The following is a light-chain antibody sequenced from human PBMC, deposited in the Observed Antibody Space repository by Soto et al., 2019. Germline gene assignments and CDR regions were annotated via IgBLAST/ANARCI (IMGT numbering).Light chain of an antibody. V-gene: IGKV3-20*01. J-gene: IGKJ1*01. CDR3: QQYGSSGT. Sequence: EIVLTHSPGTLSLSPGERATLSFSASRSVSNNYLAWYQQKPGQAPRLLIYGASNRATGIPDRFSGSGSGTDFTLTISRLEPEDFAVYYCQQYGSSGTFGQGTKVDIK. CDR1: RSVSNNY. CDR2: GAS.